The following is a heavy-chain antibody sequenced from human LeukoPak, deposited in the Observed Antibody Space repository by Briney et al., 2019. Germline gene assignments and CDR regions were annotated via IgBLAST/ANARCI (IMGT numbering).Heavy chain of an antibody. CDR1: GFTFSSYS. D-gene: IGHD2-15*01. CDR3: ARDRQGATPGQDY. V-gene: IGHV3-21*01. J-gene: IGHJ4*02. Sequence: GGSLRLSCAASGFTFSSYSVSWVRQAPGKGLEWVSSISSSSSYIYYADSVKGRFTIPRDNAKNSLYLQMNSLRAEDTAVYYCARDRQGATPGQDYWGQGTLVTVSS. CDR2: ISSSSSYI.